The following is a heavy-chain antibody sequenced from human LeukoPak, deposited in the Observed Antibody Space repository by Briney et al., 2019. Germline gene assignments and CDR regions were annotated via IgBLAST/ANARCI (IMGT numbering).Heavy chain of an antibody. CDR3: ASHRRSHGSEY. CDR2: VYYSGST. J-gene: IGHJ4*02. D-gene: IGHD3-10*01. Sequence: SETLSLTCTVSGGSFEHYFWGWIRQPPGKGLEWIGYVYYSGSTDYSPSLKSRLTISADTSKNQFPLKLSSVTAADTAVYYCASHRRSHGSEYWGQGTLVTVSS. CDR1: GGSFEHYF. V-gene: IGHV4-59*01.